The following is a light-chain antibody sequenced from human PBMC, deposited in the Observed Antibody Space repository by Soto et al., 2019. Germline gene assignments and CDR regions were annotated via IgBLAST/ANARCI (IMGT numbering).Light chain of an antibody. J-gene: IGKJ1*01. CDR1: QSISSW. Sequence: DIQMTQSPSTLSASVGDRVTIPCRASQSISSWLAWYQQNPGKDPKLLIYKASGLESGVPSRFSGSGSGTEFTLTISSLQPDDFATYYCQQYNSYPWTFGQGTKVEIK. CDR3: QQYNSYPWT. V-gene: IGKV1-5*03. CDR2: KAS.